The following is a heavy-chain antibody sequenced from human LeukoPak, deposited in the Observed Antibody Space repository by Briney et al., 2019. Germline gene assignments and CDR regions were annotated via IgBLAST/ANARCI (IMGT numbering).Heavy chain of an antibody. J-gene: IGHJ4*02. CDR1: GFTFSSYW. V-gene: IGHV3-74*01. CDR2: INSDGSST. Sequence: GGSLRLSCAASGFTFSSYWIHWVRQAPGKGLVWVSRINSDGSSTSYADSVKGRFTICRENAKNKLYLQMDSLRVEDTALYYCASGTGSYYSLGYWGQGTLLRVP. CDR3: ASGTGSYYSLGY. D-gene: IGHD3-10*01.